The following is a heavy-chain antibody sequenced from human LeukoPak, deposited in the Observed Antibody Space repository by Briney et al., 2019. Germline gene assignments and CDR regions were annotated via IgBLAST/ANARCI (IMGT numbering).Heavy chain of an antibody. D-gene: IGHD2-15*01. CDR3: ARRVRSWDLDY. J-gene: IGHJ4*02. V-gene: IGHV4-34*01. Sequence: PSETLSLTCAVYGGSFSGYYWSWIRQPPGEGLEWIGEINHSGSTNYNPSLKSRVTISVDTSKNQFSLKLSSVTAADTAVYYYARRVRSWDLDYWGQGTLVTVSS. CDR2: INHSGST. CDR1: GGSFSGYY.